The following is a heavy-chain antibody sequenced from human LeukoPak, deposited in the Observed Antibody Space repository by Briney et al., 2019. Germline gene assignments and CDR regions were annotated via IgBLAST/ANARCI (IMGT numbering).Heavy chain of an antibody. CDR1: GFTVSSNY. CDR2: IYSGGST. Sequence: GGSLRLSCAASGFTVSSNYMSWVRQAPGKGLEWVSVIYSGGSTYYADSVKGRFTISRDNSKNTLYLRMNSLRAEDTAVYYCARDPYYYDSSGYCDYWGQGTLVTVSS. D-gene: IGHD3-22*01. CDR3: ARDPYYYDSSGYCDY. V-gene: IGHV3-66*02. J-gene: IGHJ4*02.